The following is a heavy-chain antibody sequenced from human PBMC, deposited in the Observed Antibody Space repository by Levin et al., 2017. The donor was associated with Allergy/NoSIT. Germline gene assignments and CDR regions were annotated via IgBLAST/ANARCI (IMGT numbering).Heavy chain of an antibody. J-gene: IGHJ3*02. V-gene: IGHV4-39*01. CDR1: GDSVTSRTYY. D-gene: IGHD3-22*01. CDR3: ARRHYYDTRGAFDI. Sequence: SETLSLTCTVSGDSVTSRTYYWGWIRLPPGKGLEWFGSFHYSGSTYYNPSLKSRVTISVDASKNQFSLNLGSVTAADAAVYYCARRHYYDTRGAFDIWGQGTMVTVSS. CDR2: FHYSGST.